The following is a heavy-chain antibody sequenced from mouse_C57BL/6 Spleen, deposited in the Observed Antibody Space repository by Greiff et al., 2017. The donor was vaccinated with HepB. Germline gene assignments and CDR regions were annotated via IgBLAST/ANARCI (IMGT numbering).Heavy chain of an antibody. CDR1: GFTFSSYA. Sequence: EVKLVESGGGLVKPGGSLKLSCAASGFTFSSYAMSWVRQTPEKRLEWVATISDGGSYTYSPDNVKGRFTISRDNAKNNLYLQMRHLKSEDTAMYYCAREGYDGYYVWAMDYWGQVTSVTVSS. CDR2: ISDGGSYT. J-gene: IGHJ4*01. D-gene: IGHD2-3*01. CDR3: AREGYDGYYVWAMDY. V-gene: IGHV5-4*01.